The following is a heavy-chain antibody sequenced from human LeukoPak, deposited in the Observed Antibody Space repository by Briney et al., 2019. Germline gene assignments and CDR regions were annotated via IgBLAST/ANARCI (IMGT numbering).Heavy chain of an antibody. Sequence: GGSLRLSCAASGFTFSSYGMHWVRRAPGKGLEWVAFIRYDGSNKYYADSVKGRFTISRDNSKNTLYLQMNSLRAEDTAVYYCAKDRGVVVPAAMYWGQGTLVTVSS. CDR1: GFTFSSYG. CDR2: IRYDGSNK. D-gene: IGHD2-2*01. V-gene: IGHV3-30*02. CDR3: AKDRGVVVPAAMY. J-gene: IGHJ4*02.